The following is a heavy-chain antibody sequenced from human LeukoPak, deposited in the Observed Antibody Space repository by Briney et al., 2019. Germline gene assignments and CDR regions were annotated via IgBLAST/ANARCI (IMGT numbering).Heavy chain of an antibody. V-gene: IGHV1-69*04. CDR1: GYTFTSYG. Sequence: SVKVSCKASGYTFTSYGISWVRQAPGQGLEWMGRIIPILGIANYAQKFQGRVTITADKSTSTAYMELSSLRSEDTAVYYCAREEHDFWSGYENWGQGTLVTVSS. D-gene: IGHD3-3*01. CDR2: IIPILGIA. CDR3: AREEHDFWSGYEN. J-gene: IGHJ4*02.